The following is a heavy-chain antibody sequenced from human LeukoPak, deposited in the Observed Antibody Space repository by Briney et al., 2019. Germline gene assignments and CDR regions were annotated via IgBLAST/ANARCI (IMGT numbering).Heavy chain of an antibody. CDR1: GFTLSNNY. J-gene: IGHJ5*02. V-gene: IGHV3-21*01. D-gene: IGHD4-23*01. Sequence: PGGSLRLSCAASGFTLSNNYMSWVRQAPGKGLEWVSSISTSGSYIYYADSLKGRFTISRDNAKNSLFLQMNSLRAEDTAVYYCARSGVVTVIRDNCFDPWGQGTLVTVSS. CDR2: ISTSGSYI. CDR3: ARSGVVTVIRDNCFDP.